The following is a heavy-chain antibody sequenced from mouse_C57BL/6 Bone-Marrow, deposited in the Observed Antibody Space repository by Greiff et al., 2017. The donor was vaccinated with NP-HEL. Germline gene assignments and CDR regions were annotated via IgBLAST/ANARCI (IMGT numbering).Heavy chain of an antibody. CDR1: GYSITSGYD. Sequence: VQLQESGPGMVKPSQSLSLTCTVTGYSITSGYDWHWIRHFPGNKLEWMGYISYSGSTNYNPSLKSRISITHDTSKNHFFLKLNSVTTEDTATYYCARGDSSGYDAMDYWGQGTSVTVSS. V-gene: IGHV3-1*01. CDR2: ISYSGST. D-gene: IGHD3-2*02. J-gene: IGHJ4*01. CDR3: ARGDSSGYDAMDY.